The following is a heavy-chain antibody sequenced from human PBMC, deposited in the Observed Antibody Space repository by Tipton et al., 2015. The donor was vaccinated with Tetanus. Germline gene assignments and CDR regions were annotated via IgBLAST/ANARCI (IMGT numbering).Heavy chain of an antibody. CDR1: GFTFSSYE. D-gene: IGHD6-19*01. J-gene: IGHJ5*02. Sequence: LSLTCAASGFTFSSYEMNWVRQAPGKGLEWVSYISSSGSTIYYADSVKGRFTISRDNAKNSLYLQMNSLRAEDTAVYYCARQRGSSGWLPDWFDPWGQGTLVTVSS. V-gene: IGHV3-48*03. CDR3: ARQRGSSGWLPDWFDP. CDR2: ISSSGSTI.